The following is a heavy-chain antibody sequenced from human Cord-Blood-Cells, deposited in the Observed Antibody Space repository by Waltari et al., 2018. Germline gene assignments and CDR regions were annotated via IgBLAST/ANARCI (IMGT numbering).Heavy chain of an antibody. CDR2: ISGRGGSK. V-gene: IGHV3-23*01. CDR3: AKLHLGINWYFDL. CDR1: GFTFSSYA. D-gene: IGHD7-27*01. J-gene: IGHJ2*01. Sequence: EVQLLESGGGLVQPGGSLRLSCAASGFTFSSYAMSWVRQAPGKGLEWVSAISGRGGSKEYADSVKGRVTSSRDNSKYTLYLQMNSLRAEGTAVYYCAKLHLGINWYFDLWGRGTLVTVSS.